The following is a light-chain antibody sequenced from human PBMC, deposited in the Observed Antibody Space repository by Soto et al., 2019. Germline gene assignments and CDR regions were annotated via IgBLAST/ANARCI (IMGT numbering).Light chain of an antibody. CDR3: PQARSFLFT. Sequence: DMQMTQSPSSVSASVGDRVTITCRASQGISGWLAWYQQKPGKAPKLLIYAASTLQSGVPSRFSCSGSGTDFPLTISSLHPEDFATYYFPQARSFLFTFGPGTKVDIK. J-gene: IGKJ3*01. CDR2: AAS. V-gene: IGKV1-12*02. CDR1: QGISGW.